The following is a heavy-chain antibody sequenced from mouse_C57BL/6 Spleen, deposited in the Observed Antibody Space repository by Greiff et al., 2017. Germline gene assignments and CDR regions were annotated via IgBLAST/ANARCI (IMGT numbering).Heavy chain of an antibody. CDR2: IHPNSGSN. CDR3: ASTVVAKAYAMDY. Sequence: QVQLQQPGAELVKPGASVKLSCKASGYTFTSYWMHWVKQRPGQGLEWIGMIHPNSGSNNYNEKFKSKATLTVDKSSSTAYMQLSSLTSEDSAVYYCASTVVAKAYAMDYWGQGTSVTVSS. J-gene: IGHJ4*01. D-gene: IGHD1-1*01. V-gene: IGHV1-64*01. CDR1: GYTFTSYW.